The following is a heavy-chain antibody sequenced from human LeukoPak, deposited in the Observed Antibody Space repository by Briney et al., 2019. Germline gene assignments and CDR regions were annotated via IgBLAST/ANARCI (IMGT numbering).Heavy chain of an antibody. CDR3: ARGPITGGSDY. CDR2: INHSGST. CDR1: GGSISSYY. Sequence: SETLSLTCTVSGGSISSYYWSWIRQPPGKGLEWIGEINHSGSTNYNPSLKSRVTISVDTSKNQFSLKLSSVTAADTAVYYCARGPITGGSDYWGQGTLVTVSS. J-gene: IGHJ4*02. D-gene: IGHD1-20*01. V-gene: IGHV4-34*01.